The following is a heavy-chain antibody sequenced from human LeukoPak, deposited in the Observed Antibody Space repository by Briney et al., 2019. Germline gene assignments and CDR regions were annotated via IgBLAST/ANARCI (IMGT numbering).Heavy chain of an antibody. CDR2: INTYNGNT. Sequence: ASVKVSCKASGYTFTTYGISWVRQAPGQGLEWMGWINTYNGNTNYAQKLQGRVTMTTDTSTSTAYMELRSLRSGDTAVYYCARDPLRGYSYGSFDYWGQGTLVTVSS. V-gene: IGHV1-18*01. CDR3: ARDPLRGYSYGSFDY. J-gene: IGHJ4*02. CDR1: GYTFTTYG. D-gene: IGHD5-18*01.